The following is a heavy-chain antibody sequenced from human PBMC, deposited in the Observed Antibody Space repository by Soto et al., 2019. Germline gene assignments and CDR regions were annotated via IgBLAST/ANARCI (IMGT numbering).Heavy chain of an antibody. CDR1: GFTFSDYY. V-gene: IGHV3-11*01. Sequence: SCKASGFTFSDYYMSWIRQAPGKGLEWVSYISSSGSTIYYADSVEGRFTISRDNAKNSLYLQMNSLRAEDTAVYYCARAKTDHYYDSSGYYIDIWGQGTMVTVSS. D-gene: IGHD3-22*01. CDR2: ISSSGSTI. CDR3: ARAKTDHYYDSSGYYIDI. J-gene: IGHJ3*02.